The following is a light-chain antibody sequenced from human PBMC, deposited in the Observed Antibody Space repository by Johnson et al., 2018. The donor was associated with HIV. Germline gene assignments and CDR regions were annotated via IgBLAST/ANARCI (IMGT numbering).Light chain of an antibody. CDR1: SSNIGNNY. CDR3: GKWERSLRTGF. CDR2: ENN. Sequence: QSVLTQPPSVSAAPGQKVTISCSGSSSNIGNNYVSWYQQLPGTAPKLLIYENNKRPSGIPDRFSGSKSGTSATLGITGLQTGDEADYYCGKWERSLRTGFFGSATKVTVL. V-gene: IGLV1-51*02. J-gene: IGLJ1*01.